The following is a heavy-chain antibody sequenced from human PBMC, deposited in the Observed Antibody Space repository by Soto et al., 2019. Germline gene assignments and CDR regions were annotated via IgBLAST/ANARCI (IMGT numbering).Heavy chain of an antibody. CDR3: AKEAGDH. V-gene: IGHV1-69*01. J-gene: IGHJ4*02. CDR2: IIPIFGIK. Sequence: QMQLVQSGAEVKERGSSVKISCKTSGGTFNTYALTWVRQAPGQGLVWIGGIIPIFGIKNVAQRFQGRVTINADESLTTADMEMTSLRTDDTAVYYCAKEAGDHWGQGTLVTVSS. D-gene: IGHD3-10*01. CDR1: GGTFNTYA.